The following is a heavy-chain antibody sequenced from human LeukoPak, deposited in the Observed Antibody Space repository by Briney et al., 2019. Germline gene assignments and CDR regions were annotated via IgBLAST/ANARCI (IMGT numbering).Heavy chain of an antibody. D-gene: IGHD5-24*01. CDR3: ARGLEMATILD. CDR1: GGSISSSSYY. Sequence: SETLSLTCTVSGGSISSSSYYWGWIRQPPGKGLEWIGSIYYSGSTYYNPSLESRVTISVDTSKKQFSLKLSSVTAADTAVYYCARGLEMATILDWGQGTLVTVSS. J-gene: IGHJ4*02. CDR2: IYYSGST. V-gene: IGHV4-39*07.